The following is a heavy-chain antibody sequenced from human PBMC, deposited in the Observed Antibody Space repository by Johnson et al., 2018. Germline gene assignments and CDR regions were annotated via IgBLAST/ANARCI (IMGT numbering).Heavy chain of an antibody. CDR3: AKGGVLHSAYYYRDG. Sequence: EVQLVESGGASVQPGWSLRLSCSASGFTFSKYVINWVRQAPGKGLECVSSISGSSGGTNYAGSVKGRFTIARDHSKNMVFLQMNNLRAEATAVYYCAKGGVLHSAYYYRDGWGKGTTVTVS. D-gene: IGHD2-15*01. CDR2: ISGSSGGT. CDR1: GFTFSKYV. V-gene: IGHV3-23*04. J-gene: IGHJ6*03.